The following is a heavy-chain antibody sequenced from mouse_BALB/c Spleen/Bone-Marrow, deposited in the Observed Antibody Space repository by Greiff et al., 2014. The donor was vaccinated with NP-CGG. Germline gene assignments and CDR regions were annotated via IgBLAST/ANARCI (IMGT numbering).Heavy chain of an antibody. CDR3: TTLARNYFDY. J-gene: IGHJ2*01. D-gene: IGHD3-1*01. V-gene: IGHV1-5*01. CDR1: GYTFTSYW. Sequence: VQLQQSGTVLARPGASVKMSCKASGYTFTSYWMHWVKQRPGQGLEWIGAVYPGNSDTSYNQKFKGKAKLTAVTSTSTAYMGLSSLTNEDSAVYYCTTLARNYFDYWGQGTTLTVSS. CDR2: VYPGNSDT.